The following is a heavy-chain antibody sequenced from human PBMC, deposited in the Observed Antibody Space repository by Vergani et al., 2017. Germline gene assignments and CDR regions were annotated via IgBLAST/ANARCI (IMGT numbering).Heavy chain of an antibody. CDR1: GFTFSSYG. D-gene: IGHD6-13*01. CDR2: IWYDGSNK. Sequence: QVQLVESGGGVVKPGRSLRLSCAASGFTFSSYGMHWVRQAPGKGLEWVTVIWYDGSNKYYADSGKGRFTISRDNSKNTLYLQMNSLGAEDTAVYYCARSYSSSWYYYYGMDVWGQGNTVTVAS. V-gene: IGHV3-33*01. CDR3: ARSYSSSWYYYYGMDV. J-gene: IGHJ6*02.